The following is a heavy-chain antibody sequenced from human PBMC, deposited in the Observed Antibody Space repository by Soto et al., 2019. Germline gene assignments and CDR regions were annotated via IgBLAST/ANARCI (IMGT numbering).Heavy chain of an antibody. CDR3: ARDYQIAGELYYFDY. Sequence: ASVKVSCKASGYTFTSYAMHWVRQAPGQRLEWMGWINAGNGNTKYSQKFQGRVTITRDTSASTAYMELSSLRSEDTAVYYCARDYQIAGELYYFDYWGQGTLVTVSS. V-gene: IGHV1-3*01. J-gene: IGHJ4*02. CDR2: INAGNGNT. CDR1: GYTFTSYA. D-gene: IGHD3-10*01.